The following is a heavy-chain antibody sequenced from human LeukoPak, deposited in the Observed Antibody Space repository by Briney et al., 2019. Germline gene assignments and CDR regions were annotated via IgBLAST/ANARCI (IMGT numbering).Heavy chain of an antibody. CDR1: GFTFSSHG. J-gene: IGHJ4*02. V-gene: IGHV3-30*18. CDR3: AKDSYYDSSGYYSVFDY. D-gene: IGHD3-22*01. CDR2: ISYDGSNK. Sequence: GRSLRLSCAASGFTFSSHGMHWVRQAPGKGLEWVAVISYDGSNKYYADSVKGRFTISRDNSKNTLYLQMNSLRAEDTAVYYCAKDSYYDSSGYYSVFDYWGQGTLVTVSS.